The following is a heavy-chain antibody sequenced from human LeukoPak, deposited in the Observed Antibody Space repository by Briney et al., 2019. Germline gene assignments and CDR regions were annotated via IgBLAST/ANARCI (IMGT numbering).Heavy chain of an antibody. CDR3: ARDPTRGTGSFDY. Sequence: ASVNDSFKASGYTFTSYGISGVRQAPGQGLEWMGWISAYNGNTNYAQKLQGRVTMTTDTSTSTAYMELRSLRSDDTAVYYCARDPTRGTGSFDYCGQGALFTVSS. V-gene: IGHV1-18*01. J-gene: IGHJ4*02. D-gene: IGHD2-2*01. CDR2: ISAYNGNT. CDR1: GYTFTSYG.